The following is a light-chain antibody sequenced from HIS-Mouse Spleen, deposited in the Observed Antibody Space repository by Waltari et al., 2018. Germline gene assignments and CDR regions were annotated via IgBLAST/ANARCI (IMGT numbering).Light chain of an antibody. V-gene: IGKV3-11*01. CDR3: QQRSNWPT. CDR1: QSVSSY. J-gene: IGKJ4*02. CDR2: DAS. Sequence: EIVFKQSPATLSLSPGERATLSCRASQSVSSYLAWYQQNPGQAPRLLFYDASNRATGVPARFSGSGSGTDFTLTISSLEPEDFAVYYCQQRSNWPTFGGGTKVEIK.